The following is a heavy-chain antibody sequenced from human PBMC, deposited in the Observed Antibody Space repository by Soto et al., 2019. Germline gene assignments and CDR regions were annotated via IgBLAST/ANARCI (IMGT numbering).Heavy chain of an antibody. D-gene: IGHD3-10*01. V-gene: IGHV4-59*01. CDR2: IYYSGST. CDR1: GGSISSYY. J-gene: IGHJ4*02. Sequence: SETLSLSCTVSGGSISSYYWSWIRQPPGKGLEWIGYIYYSGSTNYNPSLKSRVTISVDTSKNQFSLKLSSVTAADTAVYYCARATPTPTSGSSYLHYWGQGTLVTVS. CDR3: ARATPTPTSGSSYLHY.